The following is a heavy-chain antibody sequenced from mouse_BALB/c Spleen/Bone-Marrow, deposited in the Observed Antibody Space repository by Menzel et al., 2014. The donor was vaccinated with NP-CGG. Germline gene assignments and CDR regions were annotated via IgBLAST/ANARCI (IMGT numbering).Heavy chain of an antibody. J-gene: IGHJ2*01. Sequence: LQQSGAELVKPGASVKMSCKASGYTFTSYNMHWVKQTPGQGLEWIGAIYPGNGDTSYNQKFKGKATLTADKSSSTAYMQLSSLTSEDSAVYYCARGDGYDSYYFDYRGQGTTLTVSS. CDR2: IYPGNGDT. V-gene: IGHV1-12*01. D-gene: IGHD2-2*01. CDR3: ARGDGYDSYYFDY. CDR1: GYTFTSYN.